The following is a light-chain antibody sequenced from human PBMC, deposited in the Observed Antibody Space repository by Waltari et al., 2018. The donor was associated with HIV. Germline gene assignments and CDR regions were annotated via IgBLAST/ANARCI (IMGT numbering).Light chain of an antibody. CDR2: EVS. J-gene: IGLJ3*02. Sequence: QSALTQPPSASGSPGQSVTISSTGTSSDVGGDNYVSWYQQHPGKAPKFIIYEVSKRPSGVPDRFSGSKSGNTASLTVSGLQAEDEADYYCSSYAGSNWVFGGGTKLTVL. CDR1: SSDVGGDNY. V-gene: IGLV2-8*01. CDR3: SSYAGSNWV.